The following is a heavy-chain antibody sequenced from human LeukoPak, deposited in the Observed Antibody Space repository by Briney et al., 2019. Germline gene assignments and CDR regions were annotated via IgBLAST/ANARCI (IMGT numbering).Heavy chain of an antibody. CDR2: ISYDGSNK. V-gene: IGHV3-30-3*01. CDR3: ARASGFSYYFDY. CDR1: GFTFSSYA. J-gene: IGHJ4*02. D-gene: IGHD3-22*01. Sequence: GGSLSLSCAASGFTFSSYAMHWVRQAPGNGLEWVAVISYDGSNKYYADSVKGRFTISRDNSKNTLYLQMNSLRAEDTAVYYCARASGFSYYFDYWGQGTLVTVSS.